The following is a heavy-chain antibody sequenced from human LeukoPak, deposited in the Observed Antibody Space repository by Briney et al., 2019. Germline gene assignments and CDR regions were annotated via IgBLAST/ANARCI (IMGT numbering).Heavy chain of an antibody. J-gene: IGHJ6*02. CDR1: GGSIGSFY. CDR2: LHYSGRT. Sequence: SETLSLTCTVSGGSIGSFYWSWIRQPPGKGLEWIGHLHYSGRTNHNPSLKSRLTMLIDKSKNQFSLNLSSVTAADTAVYYCARVASKGGMDVWGQGTTVTVSS. V-gene: IGHV4-59*01. D-gene: IGHD5/OR15-5a*01. CDR3: ARVASKGGMDV.